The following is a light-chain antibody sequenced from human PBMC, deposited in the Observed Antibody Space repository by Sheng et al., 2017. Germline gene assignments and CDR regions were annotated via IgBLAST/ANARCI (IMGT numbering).Light chain of an antibody. CDR3: QQYNSYSGT. V-gene: IGKV1-5*03. Sequence: DIQMTQSPSAMSASVGDRVTITCRASQSISTWLAWYQQKPGNAPKLLIYKASNLQNGVPSRFSGGGSGTEFSLIINGLQPEDAATYYCQQYNSYSGTFGQGTKVEIK. CDR2: KAS. J-gene: IGKJ1*01. CDR1: QSISTW.